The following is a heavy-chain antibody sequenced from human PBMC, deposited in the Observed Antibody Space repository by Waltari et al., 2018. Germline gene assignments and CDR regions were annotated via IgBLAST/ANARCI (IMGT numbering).Heavy chain of an antibody. D-gene: IGHD3-22*01. Sequence: QVQLQQWGAGLLKPSDTLSLTCAVYGGSFSGYYWSWIRQPPGKGLEWIGQIHHSDDTNYNPSLKSRVTISVDTSKNQFSLNLSSVTATDTAVYYCAKHGGYHFDDWGQGTLVTVSS. CDR2: IHHSDDT. CDR1: GGSFSGYY. J-gene: IGHJ4*02. V-gene: IGHV4-34*01. CDR3: AKHGGYHFDD.